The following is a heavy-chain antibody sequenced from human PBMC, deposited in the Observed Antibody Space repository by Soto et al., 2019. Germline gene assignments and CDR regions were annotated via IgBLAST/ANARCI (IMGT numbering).Heavy chain of an antibody. J-gene: IGHJ3*02. D-gene: IGHD3-10*01. CDR1: GFTFSSYS. Sequence: EVQLVESGGGLVQPGGSLRLSCAASGFTFSSYSMNWVRQAPGKGLEGVSYISSSSSTIYYADAVKGRCTISRDNAKNALYIQMNSLRAEDTAVYYCAREDVLLWFGELSGAFDIWGQGTMVTVSS. V-gene: IGHV3-48*01. CDR2: ISSSSSTI. CDR3: AREDVLLWFGELSGAFDI.